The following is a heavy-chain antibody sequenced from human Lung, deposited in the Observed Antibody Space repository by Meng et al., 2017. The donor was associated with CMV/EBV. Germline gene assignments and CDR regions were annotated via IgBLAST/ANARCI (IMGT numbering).Heavy chain of an antibody. V-gene: IGHV3-30-3*01. J-gene: IGHJ5*02. Sequence: QVQVVEAGGGGVQSWRSLRLSLAASGFTFSSYAMHWVHQAPGKGLEWVAVISYDGSNKYYADSVKGRFTISRDNSKNTLYLQMNSLRAEDTAVYYCARDDSSSWGQGTLVTVSS. CDR2: ISYDGSNK. D-gene: IGHD3-22*01. CDR3: ARDDSSS. CDR1: GFTFSSYA.